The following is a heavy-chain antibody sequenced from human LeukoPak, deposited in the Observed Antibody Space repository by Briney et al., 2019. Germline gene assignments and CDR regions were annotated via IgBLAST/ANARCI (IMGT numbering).Heavy chain of an antibody. Sequence: PGGSLRLSCAASGFTFSSYSMNWVRQAPGKGLEGVSSISSSSSYIYYADSVKGRFTISRDNAKNSLYLQMNSLRAEDTAVYYCARKGVYYYGMDVWGQGTTVTVSS. CDR2: ISSSSSYI. V-gene: IGHV3-21*01. CDR1: GFTFSSYS. J-gene: IGHJ6*02. CDR3: ARKGVYYYGMDV.